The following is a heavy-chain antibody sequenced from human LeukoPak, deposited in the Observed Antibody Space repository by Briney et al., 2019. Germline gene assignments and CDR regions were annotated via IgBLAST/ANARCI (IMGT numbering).Heavy chain of an antibody. D-gene: IGHD2-21*02. CDR3: TRGRRFCGADCHSWFDS. J-gene: IGHJ5*01. CDR2: ISSGATYI. Sequence: GGSLRLSCAASGFALSDYAINWVRQAPGKGLEWVSSISSGATYIYYADSLRGRFTISRDSAKDSVSLQMDSLRAEDTAVYYCTRGRRFCGADCHSWFDSWGQGTLVTVSS. V-gene: IGHV3-21*01. CDR1: GFALSDYA.